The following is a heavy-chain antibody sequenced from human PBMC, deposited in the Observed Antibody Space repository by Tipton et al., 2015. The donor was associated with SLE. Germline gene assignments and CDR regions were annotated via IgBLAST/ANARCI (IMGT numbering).Heavy chain of an antibody. D-gene: IGHD2-15*01. CDR2: ISGGGDYT. J-gene: IGHJ3*02. Sequence: GSLRLSCAASGFTFSSYAMTWVRQAPGKGLEWVSYISGGGDYTYYADSVKGRFTISRDNSKNTLYLQMNSLRAEDTAVYYCARDRCGGSCYSVAFDIWGQGTMVTVSS. CDR1: GFTFSSYA. V-gene: IGHV3-23*01. CDR3: ARDRCGGSCYSVAFDI.